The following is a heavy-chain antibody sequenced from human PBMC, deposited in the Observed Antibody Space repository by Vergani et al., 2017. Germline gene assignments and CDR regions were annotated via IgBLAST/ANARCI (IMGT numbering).Heavy chain of an antibody. J-gene: IGHJ6*02. Sequence: QVQLVESGGGVVQPGRSLRLSCAASGFTFSDYYMSWIRQAPGKGLEWVSYISSSGSTIYYADSVKGRFTISRDNAKNSLYLQMNSLRAEDTAVYYCARNGGRLYDFWSGRGSGMDVWGQGTTVTVSS. CDR2: ISSSGSTI. V-gene: IGHV3-11*01. D-gene: IGHD3-3*01. CDR3: ARNGGRLYDFWSGRGSGMDV. CDR1: GFTFSDYY.